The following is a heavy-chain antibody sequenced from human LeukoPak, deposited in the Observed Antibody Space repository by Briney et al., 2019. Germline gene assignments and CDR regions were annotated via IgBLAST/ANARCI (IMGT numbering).Heavy chain of an antibody. Sequence: GGSLRLSCAASGFTFSSYGMHWVRQAPGKGLEWVAFIRYDGSNKYYADSVKGRFTISRDNSKNTLYLQMNSLRAEDTAVYYCAKGDAAGYDAFDIWGQGTMVTVSS. CDR2: IRYDGSNK. J-gene: IGHJ3*02. V-gene: IGHV3-30*02. CDR1: GFTFSSYG. D-gene: IGHD6-13*01. CDR3: AKGDAAGYDAFDI.